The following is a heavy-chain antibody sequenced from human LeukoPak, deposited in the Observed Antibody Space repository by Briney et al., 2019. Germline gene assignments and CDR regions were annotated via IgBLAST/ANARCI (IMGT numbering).Heavy chain of an antibody. CDR1: MGAASKVSAA. Sequence: SQTLSLTSAISMGAASKVSAASNLIRQSPSRGLEWLGRTYYRSKWYNDYAVSVKSRITTNPDTSKNQFSLQLRSVTPVHVAVYYCAKTWQHFDYWGKGPLVTVSS. CDR3: AKTWQHFDY. CDR2: TYYRSKWYN. J-gene: IGHJ4*02. V-gene: IGHV6-1*01.